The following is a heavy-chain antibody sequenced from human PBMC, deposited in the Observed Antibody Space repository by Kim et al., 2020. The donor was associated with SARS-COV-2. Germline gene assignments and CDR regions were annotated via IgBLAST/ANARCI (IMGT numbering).Heavy chain of an antibody. Sequence: SVKVSCKASGGTFSSYAISWVRQAPGQGLEWMGGIIPIFGTANYAQKFQGRVTITADESTSTAYMELSSLRSEDTAVYYCARGYIPYDSSGYYFNPWGQGTLVTVSS. CDR3: ARGYIPYDSSGYYFNP. CDR2: IIPIFGTA. D-gene: IGHD3-22*01. J-gene: IGHJ5*02. CDR1: GGTFSSYA. V-gene: IGHV1-69*13.